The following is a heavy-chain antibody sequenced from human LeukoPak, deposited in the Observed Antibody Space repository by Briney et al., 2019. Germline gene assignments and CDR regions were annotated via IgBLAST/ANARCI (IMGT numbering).Heavy chain of an antibody. CDR2: IKEDGSER. D-gene: IGHD3-22*01. CDR1: GFNFSEFW. CDR3: ARATVPDSSGYYSRDAFDI. Sequence: GGSLRLSCVASGFTSGFNFSEFWMSWVRQAPGKGLEWVANIKEDGSERYSVDSVEGRFTISRDNAKNSLYLQMNSLRAEDTAVYYCARATVPDSSGYYSRDAFDIWGQGTMVTVSS. V-gene: IGHV3-7*01. J-gene: IGHJ3*02.